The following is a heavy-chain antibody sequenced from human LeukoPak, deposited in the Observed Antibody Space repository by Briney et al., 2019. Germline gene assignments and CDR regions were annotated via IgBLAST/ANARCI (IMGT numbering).Heavy chain of an antibody. Sequence: SETLSLTCAVYGGSFSGYYWSWIRQPPGKGLEWIGEINHSGSTNYNPSLKSRVTISVDTSKNQFSLKLSSVTAADTAVYYCARAYYDSSGYYSANDCWGQGTLVTVSS. J-gene: IGHJ4*02. CDR3: ARAYYDSSGYYSANDC. CDR2: INHSGST. D-gene: IGHD3-22*01. V-gene: IGHV4-34*01. CDR1: GGSFSGYY.